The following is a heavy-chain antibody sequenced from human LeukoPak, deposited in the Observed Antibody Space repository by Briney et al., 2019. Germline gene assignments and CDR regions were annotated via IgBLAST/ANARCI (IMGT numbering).Heavy chain of an antibody. J-gene: IGHJ4*02. Sequence: GGSLRLSCAASGFTFSNYAMSWVRQSPGEVLEWVSAISGSGGSTYYTDSVKGRFTISRDISKSTLYLQMNSLRAEDTAVYYCAKFYTSSWYGLPFDYWGQGTLVTVSS. CDR2: ISGSGGST. CDR1: GFTFSNYA. V-gene: IGHV3-23*01. D-gene: IGHD6-13*01. CDR3: AKFYTSSWYGLPFDY.